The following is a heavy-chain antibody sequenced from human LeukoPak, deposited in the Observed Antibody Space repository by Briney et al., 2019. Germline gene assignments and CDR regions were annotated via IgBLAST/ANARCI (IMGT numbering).Heavy chain of an antibody. CDR1: GYIFTELS. CDR3: ATDGAGDYLNH. CDR2: FNPEDGET. V-gene: IGHV1-24*01. Sequence: ASVKVPCKVSGYIFTELSMHWVRQAPGQGLEWMGGFNPEDGETFYAQKFQGRVNMTEDTSTDTAYMELSSLSYDDTAVYYCATDGAGDYLNHWGQGTLVTVSS. J-gene: IGHJ4*02. D-gene: IGHD4-17*01.